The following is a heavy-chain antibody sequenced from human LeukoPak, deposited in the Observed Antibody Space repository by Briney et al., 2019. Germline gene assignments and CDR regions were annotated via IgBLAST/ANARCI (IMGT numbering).Heavy chain of an antibody. CDR3: AREGILYCGGDCYSGYFDY. D-gene: IGHD2-21*02. Sequence: GGSLRLSCAASGFTFSSYAMHWVRQAPGKGREGVAVISYDGSNKYYADSVKGRFTISRDNSKNTLYLQMNSLRAEDTAVYYCAREGILYCGGDCYSGYFDYWGQGTLVTASS. CDR1: GFTFSSYA. V-gene: IGHV3-30*04. CDR2: ISYDGSNK. J-gene: IGHJ4*02.